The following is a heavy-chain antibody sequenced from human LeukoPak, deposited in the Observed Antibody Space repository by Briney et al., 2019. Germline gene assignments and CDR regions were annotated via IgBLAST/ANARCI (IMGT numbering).Heavy chain of an antibody. CDR2: ITTSSSTI. J-gene: IGHJ4*02. D-gene: IGHD6-13*01. CDR1: GFTFSNYN. CDR3: ARRRETYTRSWYPLYYFAY. V-gene: IGHV3-48*04. Sequence: GGSLRLSCAASGFTFSNYNTNWVRQAPGKGLEGVSYITTSSSTIYYADSVKGRFTISRANAKNSLYLQMNRLRAEDTAVYYCARRRETYTRSWYPLYYFAYGGQGTLATAPS.